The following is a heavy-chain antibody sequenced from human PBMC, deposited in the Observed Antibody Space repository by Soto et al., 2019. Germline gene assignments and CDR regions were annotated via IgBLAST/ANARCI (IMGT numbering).Heavy chain of an antibody. D-gene: IGHD2-2*02. CDR3: ARVGVVVPAAIGGYGYFDL. J-gene: IGHJ2*01. CDR2: IIPIFGTA. V-gene: IGHV1-69*06. Sequence: QVQLVQSGAEVKKPGSSVKVSCKASGGTFSSYAISWVRQAPGQGLEWMGGIIPIFGTANYAQKFQGRVTITADKSTSTAYMELSSLRSEDTAVYYCARVGVVVPAAIGGYGYFDLWGRGTLVTVSS. CDR1: GGTFSSYA.